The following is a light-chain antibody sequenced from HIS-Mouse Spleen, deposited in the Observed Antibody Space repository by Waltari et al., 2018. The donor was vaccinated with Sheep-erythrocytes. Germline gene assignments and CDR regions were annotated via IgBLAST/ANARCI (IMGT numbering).Light chain of an antibody. V-gene: IGLV2-14*01. CDR1: SSDVGGYNY. CDR3: SSYTSSSTWV. J-gene: IGLJ3*02. CDR2: EVS. Sequence: QSALTQPASVSGSPGQSITISCTGTSSDVGGYNYVSWYQQHPGKAPKLMIYEVSNRPSWVATRFSGSKSGNTASLTISGLQAEDEADYYCSSYTSSSTWVFGGVTKLTVL.